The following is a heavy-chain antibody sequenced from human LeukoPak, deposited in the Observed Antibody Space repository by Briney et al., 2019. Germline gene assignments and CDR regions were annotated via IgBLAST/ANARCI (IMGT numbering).Heavy chain of an antibody. CDR2: IYTRGST. J-gene: IGHJ3*02. V-gene: IGHV4-61*02. CDR3: ARDSTMIVVDHDAFDM. Sequence: PSQTLSLTCTVSAGSISSGSYYWSWIRQPAGKGLEWIGRIYTRGSTHYNPSLKTRATKSVDRTNNQFSLKLSSVTTPVTAVYYCARDSTMIVVDHDAFDMWGQGTMVTVSS. D-gene: IGHD3-22*01. CDR1: AGSISSGSYY.